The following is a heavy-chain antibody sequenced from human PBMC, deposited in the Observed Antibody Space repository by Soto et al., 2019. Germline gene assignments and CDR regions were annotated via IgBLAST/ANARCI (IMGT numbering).Heavy chain of an antibody. Sequence: EAQLLESGGGLVQPGGSLRLSCAASGFTFRRFAMSWVRQFPGKGPEWVSSISGRGGSSYLADSVKGRFTVSRDNSESTLSLEMTGLRAEDTGLYYGARALSLADSGNYYYGMDVWGQGTTVIVSS. D-gene: IGHD1-20*01. CDR1: GFTFRRFA. CDR3: ARALSLADSGNYYYGMDV. J-gene: IGHJ6*02. CDR2: ISGRGGSS. V-gene: IGHV3-23*01.